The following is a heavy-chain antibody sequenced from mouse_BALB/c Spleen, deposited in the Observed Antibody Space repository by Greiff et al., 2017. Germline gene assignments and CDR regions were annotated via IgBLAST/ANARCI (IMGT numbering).Heavy chain of an antibody. CDR2: ISCYNGAT. CDR1: GYSFTGYY. CDR3: ARPAPNWDVGYFDV. J-gene: IGHJ1*01. Sequence: LVKTGASVKISCKASGYSFTGYYMHWVKQSHGKSLEWIGYISCYNGATSYNQKFKGKATFTVDTSSSTAYMQFNSLTSEDSAVYYVARPAPNWDVGYFDVWGAGTTVTVSS. V-gene: IGHV1S34*01. D-gene: IGHD4-1*01.